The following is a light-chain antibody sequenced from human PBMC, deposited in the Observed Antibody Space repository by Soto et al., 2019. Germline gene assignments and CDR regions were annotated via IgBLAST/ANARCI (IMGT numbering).Light chain of an antibody. Sequence: QPVLTQPPSASGTPGQRVTISCSGSSSNIGTNTVIWYQQLPGAAPKLLIYSDNQRPSGVPDRFSGSKSGTSASLAIRGLQSEDEADYYCAAWDVSLVVFGGGTKLTV. CDR3: AAWDVSLVV. J-gene: IGLJ2*01. V-gene: IGLV1-44*01. CDR2: SDN. CDR1: SSNIGTNT.